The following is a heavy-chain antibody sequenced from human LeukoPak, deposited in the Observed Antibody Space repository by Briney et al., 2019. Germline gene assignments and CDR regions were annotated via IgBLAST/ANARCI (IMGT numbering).Heavy chain of an antibody. V-gene: IGHV3-7*03. CDR3: VRDVDNISGANFHY. D-gene: IGHD1-14*01. Sequence: PEGSLRLSCAASGFIFSSDWMSWVRQAPGKGLEWVAMINQNEKVKYYVDSVKGRFTISRDNGKRSLFLQMNSLRGDDTAMYYCVRDVDNISGANFHYWGQGTLVTVSS. CDR1: GFIFSSDW. CDR2: INQNEKVK. J-gene: IGHJ4*02.